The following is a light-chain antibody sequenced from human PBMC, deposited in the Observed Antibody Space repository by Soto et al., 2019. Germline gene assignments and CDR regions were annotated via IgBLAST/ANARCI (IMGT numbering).Light chain of an antibody. CDR1: SSDVGSYNL. CDR3: CSYAGSSTWV. J-gene: IGLJ3*02. CDR2: EGT. Sequence: QSVLTQPASVSGSPGQSITISCTGTSSDVGSYNLVSWYQQYPGKAPKLMIYEGTKRPSGVSNSFSGSKSGNTASLTISGLQAEDEADYYCCSYAGSSTWVFGAGTKLTVL. V-gene: IGLV2-23*01.